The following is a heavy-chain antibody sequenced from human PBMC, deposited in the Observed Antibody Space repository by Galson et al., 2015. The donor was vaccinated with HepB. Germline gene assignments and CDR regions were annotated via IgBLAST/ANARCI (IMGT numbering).Heavy chain of an antibody. J-gene: IGHJ4*02. D-gene: IGHD3-10*01. CDR2: IDWDDDK. V-gene: IGHV2-70*01. CDR1: GFSLSTSGMC. Sequence: PALVKPTQTLTLTCTFSGFSLSTSGMCVSWIRQPPGKALEWLALIDWDDDKYYSTSLKTRLTISKDTSKNQVVLTMTNMDPVDTATYYCARMIMVRGVIVSFDYWGQGTLVTVSS. CDR3: ARMIMVRGVIVSFDY.